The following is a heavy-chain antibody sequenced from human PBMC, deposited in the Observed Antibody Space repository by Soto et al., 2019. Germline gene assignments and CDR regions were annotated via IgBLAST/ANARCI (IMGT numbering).Heavy chain of an antibody. J-gene: IGHJ6*02. V-gene: IGHV4-30-4*01. CDR2: IHYSGST. Sequence: QVQLQESGPGLVKPSQTLSLTCIVSGRSISRGDYFWSWIRQPPGKGLEWIGYIHYSGSTDYNPSHKSRATISVPTSNTPFSLKLSSVTAADTAVYYCARDPRGRYNWNYVSGMDVWGQGTTVIVSS. CDR1: GRSISRGDYF. CDR3: ARDPRGRYNWNYVSGMDV. D-gene: IGHD1-7*01.